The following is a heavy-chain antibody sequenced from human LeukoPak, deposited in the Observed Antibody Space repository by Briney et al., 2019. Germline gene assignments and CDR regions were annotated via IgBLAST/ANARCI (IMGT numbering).Heavy chain of an antibody. CDR1: GYTFTGYY. D-gene: IGHD6-19*01. CDR2: ISAYNGNT. J-gene: IGHJ4*02. Sequence: GASVKVSCKASGYTFTGYYMHWVRQAPGQGLEWMGWISAYNGNTNYAQKLQGRVTMTTDTSTSTAYMELRSLRSDDTAVYYCARDHPPYSSGWLRHFDYWGQGTLVTVSS. CDR3: ARDHPPYSSGWLRHFDY. V-gene: IGHV1-18*04.